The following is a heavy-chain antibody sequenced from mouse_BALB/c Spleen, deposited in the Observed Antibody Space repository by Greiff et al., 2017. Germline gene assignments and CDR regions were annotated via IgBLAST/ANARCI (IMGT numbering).Heavy chain of an antibody. CDR2: ISYDGSN. CDR3: ARGDGNYHY. Sequence: DVQLQESGPGLVKPSQSLSLTCSVTGYSITSGYYWNWIRQFPGNKLEWMGYISYDGSNNYNPSLKNRISITRDTSKNQFFLKLNSVTTEDTATYYCARGDGNYHYWGQGTTLTVSS. CDR1: GYSITSGYY. D-gene: IGHD2-1*01. V-gene: IGHV3-6*02. J-gene: IGHJ2*01.